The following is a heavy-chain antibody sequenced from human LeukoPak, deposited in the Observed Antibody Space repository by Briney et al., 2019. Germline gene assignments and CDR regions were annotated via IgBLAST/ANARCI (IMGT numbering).Heavy chain of an antibody. CDR1: GFIFSSYA. D-gene: IGHD5-12*01. CDR3: AREQGYSGYDSAFDI. CDR2: ISYDGSNK. J-gene: IGHJ3*02. Sequence: GRSLRLSCAASGFIFSSYAIHWVRQAPGKGLEWVAVISYDGSNKYYADSVKGRFTISRDNSKNTLYLQMNSLRAEDTAVYYCAREQGYSGYDSAFDIWGQGTMVTVSS. V-gene: IGHV3-30*01.